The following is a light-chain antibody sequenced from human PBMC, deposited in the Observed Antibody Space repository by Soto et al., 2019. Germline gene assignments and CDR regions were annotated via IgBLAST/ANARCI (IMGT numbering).Light chain of an antibody. CDR3: QTWGTGIVV. V-gene: IGLV4-69*01. CDR2: LNSDGSH. Sequence: QLVLTQSPSASASLGASVKLTCTLSSGHSSDAIAWHQQQPEKGPRYLMKLNSDGSHSKGDGIPYRFSGSSSGTERYLTIPSLQAEDESDYYCQTWGTGIVVFGGGTKLTVL. CDR1: SGHSSDA. J-gene: IGLJ2*01.